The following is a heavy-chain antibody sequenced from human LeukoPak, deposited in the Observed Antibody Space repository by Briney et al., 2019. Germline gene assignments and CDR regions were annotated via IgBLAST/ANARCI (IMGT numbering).Heavy chain of an antibody. J-gene: IGHJ5*02. D-gene: IGHD3-16*02. CDR1: GGTFSSYA. CDR2: IIPIFGTA. V-gene: IGHV1-69*06. CDR3: ARGFKDVWRSYPREDP. Sequence: GASVKVSCKASGGTFSSYAISWVRQAPGQGLEWMGGIIPIFGTANYAQKFQGRVTITADKSTSTAYMELSSLRSEDTAVYYCARGFKDVWRSYPREDPWGQGTLVTVSS.